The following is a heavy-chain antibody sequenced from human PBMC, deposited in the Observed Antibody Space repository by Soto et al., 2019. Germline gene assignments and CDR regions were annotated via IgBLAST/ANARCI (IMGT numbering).Heavy chain of an antibody. V-gene: IGHV3-11*06. CDR1: GFTFSDYY. CDR2: SSNSGTYT. CDR3: TRDASRDSSARGWFDP. D-gene: IGHD6-13*01. Sequence: GGSLRLSCVASGFTFSDYYMSWVRQAPGKGLEWLSYSSNSGTYTEYAGSVKGRFSISRDNAKNSLHLQMNSLRAEDTAVYYCTRDASRDSSARGWFDPWGPGTLVTVSS. J-gene: IGHJ5*02.